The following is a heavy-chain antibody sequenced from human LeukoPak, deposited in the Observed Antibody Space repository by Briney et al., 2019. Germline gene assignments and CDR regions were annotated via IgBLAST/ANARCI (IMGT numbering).Heavy chain of an antibody. CDR2: ISAYNGNT. D-gene: IGHD3-22*01. V-gene: IGHV1-18*01. CDR3: ARVFTGYYDSSPDAFDI. Sequence: ASVKVSCKASGYTFTSYGISWVRQAPGQGLEWMGWISAYNGNTNYAQKLQGRVTMTTDTSTSTAYMELRSLRSDDTAVYYCARVFTGYYDSSPDAFDIWGQGTMVTVSS. J-gene: IGHJ3*02. CDR1: GYTFTSYG.